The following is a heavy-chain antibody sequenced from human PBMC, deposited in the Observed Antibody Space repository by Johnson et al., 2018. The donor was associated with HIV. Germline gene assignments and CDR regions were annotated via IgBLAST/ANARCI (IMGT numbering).Heavy chain of an antibody. J-gene: IGHJ3*02. CDR3: AKDYSSILSAFDI. V-gene: IGHV3-33*06. Sequence: QVQLVESGGGVVQPGRSLRLSCAASGFTFSTYGMHWVRQAPGKGLEWVAVMWYDGSNKYYADSVKGRFTISRHNSKNTLYLQMNSLRAEDTAVYYCAKDYSSILSAFDIWGQGTMVTVSS. D-gene: IGHD6-13*01. CDR1: GFTFSTYG. CDR2: MWYDGSNK.